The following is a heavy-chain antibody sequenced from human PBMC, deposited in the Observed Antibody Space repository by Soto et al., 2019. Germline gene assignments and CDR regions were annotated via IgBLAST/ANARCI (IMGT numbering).Heavy chain of an antibody. J-gene: IGHJ5*02. CDR2: ISWNSGGK. V-gene: IGHV3-9*01. D-gene: IGHD3-3*01. Sequence: EVQLVESGGGLVQPGRSLRLSCAASGFTFDDYAMHWVRQGPGKGLEWVSSISWNSGGKGYADSVKGRFTISRDNAENSVYLQMTSLRAEYTALYYCVKDTANDFYSAQGDPWGQGTLVTVSS. CDR3: VKDTANDFYSAQGDP. CDR1: GFTFDDYA.